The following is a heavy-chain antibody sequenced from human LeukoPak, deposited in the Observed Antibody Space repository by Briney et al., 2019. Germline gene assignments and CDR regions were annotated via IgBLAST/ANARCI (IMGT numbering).Heavy chain of an antibody. Sequence: ASVKVSCKASGYTFTSYGISWVRQAPGQGLEWMGWISAYNGNTNYAQKLQGRVTMTTDTSTSTAYMELRSLRSGDTAVYYCARAPRKYYDFWSGYSYFDYWGQGTLVTVSS. CDR1: GYTFTSYG. V-gene: IGHV1-18*01. CDR2: ISAYNGNT. CDR3: ARAPRKYYDFWSGYSYFDY. J-gene: IGHJ4*02. D-gene: IGHD3-3*01.